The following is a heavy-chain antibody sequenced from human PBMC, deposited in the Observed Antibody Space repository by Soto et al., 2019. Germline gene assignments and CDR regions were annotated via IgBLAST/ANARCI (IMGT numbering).Heavy chain of an antibody. Sequence: ASVKVSCKASGGTFSSYAISWVRQAPGQGLGWMGGIIPIFGTANYAQKFQGRVTITADESTSTAYMELSSLRSEDTAVYYCARGGDNRIFGVVNYGMDVWGQGTTVTVSS. CDR2: IIPIFGTA. V-gene: IGHV1-69*13. J-gene: IGHJ6*02. CDR1: GGTFSSYA. CDR3: ARGGDNRIFGVVNYGMDV. D-gene: IGHD3-3*01.